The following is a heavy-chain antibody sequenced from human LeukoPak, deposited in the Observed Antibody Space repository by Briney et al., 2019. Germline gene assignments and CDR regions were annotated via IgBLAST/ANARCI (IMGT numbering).Heavy chain of an antibody. CDR1: GGSISSSNW. J-gene: IGHJ4*02. V-gene: IGHV4-4*02. Sequence: PSETLSLTCAVSGGSISSSNWWSWVRQPPGKGLEWIGEIYHSGSTNYNPSLKSRVTISVDKSKNQFSLKLSSVTAADTAVYYCAKVSKLRIYGDHANYWGQGTLVTVSS. CDR2: IYHSGST. D-gene: IGHD4-17*01. CDR3: AKVSKLRIYGDHANY.